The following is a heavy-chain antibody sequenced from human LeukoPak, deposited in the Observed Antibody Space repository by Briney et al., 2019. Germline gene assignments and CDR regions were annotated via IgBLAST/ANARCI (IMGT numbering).Heavy chain of an antibody. CDR1: GFTFNNAW. Sequence: GGSLRLSCAASGFTFNNAWMSWVRQAPGKGLEWVGRIKSKTDGGTTDYAAPVKGRFTISRDDSKNTLYLRMNSLKIEDTAVCYCITDQYSGTMTFDYWGQGALVTVSS. J-gene: IGHJ4*02. D-gene: IGHD2-2*01. CDR2: IKSKTDGGTT. V-gene: IGHV3-15*01. CDR3: ITDQYSGTMTFDY.